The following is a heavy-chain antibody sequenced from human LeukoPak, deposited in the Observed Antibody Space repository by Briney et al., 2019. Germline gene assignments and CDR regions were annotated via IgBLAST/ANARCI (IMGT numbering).Heavy chain of an antibody. J-gene: IGHJ4*02. Sequence: SETLSLTCTVSGGSIGSSSYYWGCIRQPTGKGLEWIVSIYYSGSTYYNPSLKSRVTISVDTSKNQFSLKLSSVTAADTAVYYCARHDDHIYCSSTSCKREHYFDYWGQGTLVTVSS. V-gene: IGHV4-39*01. CDR3: ARHDDHIYCSSTSCKREHYFDY. CDR2: IYYSGST. D-gene: IGHD2-2*01. CDR1: GGSIGSSSYY.